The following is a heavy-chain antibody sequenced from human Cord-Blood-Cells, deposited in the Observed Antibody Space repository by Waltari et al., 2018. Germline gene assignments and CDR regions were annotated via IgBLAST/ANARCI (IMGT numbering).Heavy chain of an antibody. J-gene: IGHJ3*02. CDR3: ARHDPLPYYYGSGSYYKAFDI. V-gene: IGHV4-59*01. D-gene: IGHD3-10*01. CDR2: IYYSGST. Sequence: QVQLQESGPGLVKPSETLSLTCTVSGGPISSYYWSWIRQPPGKGLEWIGYIYYSGSTTYNPSLKSRVTISVDTSKNQFSLKLSSVTAADTAVYYCARHDPLPYYYGSGSYYKAFDIWGQGTMVTVSS. CDR1: GGPISSYY.